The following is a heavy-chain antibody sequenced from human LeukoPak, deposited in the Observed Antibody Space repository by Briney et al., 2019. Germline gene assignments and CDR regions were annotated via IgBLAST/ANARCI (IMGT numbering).Heavy chain of an antibody. V-gene: IGHV3-74*01. CDR3: VRDRGILLRYYFDS. CDR2: LNSDGSSP. J-gene: IGHJ4*02. Sequence: GGSLRLSCAASGFKFSVHWMHWARQLRGKGLVWVSRLNSDGSSPPSADSVKGRFTASRDNAKDTLYLQMNSLREEDTAVYFCVRDRGILLRYYFDSWGQGTLVTVSS. CDR1: GFKFSVHW. D-gene: IGHD3-10*01.